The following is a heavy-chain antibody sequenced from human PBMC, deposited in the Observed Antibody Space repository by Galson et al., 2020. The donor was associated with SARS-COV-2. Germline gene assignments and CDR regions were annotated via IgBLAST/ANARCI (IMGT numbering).Heavy chain of an antibody. CDR3: ARDQEIGY. CDR2: IQNSGGT. V-gene: IGHV4-59*01. CDR1: GGPLSNYY. J-gene: IGHJ4*02. Sequence: SETLSLTCTVSGGPLSNYYWRWLRQSPGKGLERLGYIQNSGGTNSNPPLKSRVTIGVDTSKSQFSLKLRSVTAADTAVYYCARDQEIGYWGQGILVTVSS.